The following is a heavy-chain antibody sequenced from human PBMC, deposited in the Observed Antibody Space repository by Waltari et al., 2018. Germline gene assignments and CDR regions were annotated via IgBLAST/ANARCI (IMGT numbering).Heavy chain of an antibody. CDR2: INPNSGGT. V-gene: IGHV1-2*02. Sequence: QEHLVQSGAEVKKPGASVKVSCKASGYTLTGNYIHWVRQAPGQGLEWMGWINPNSGGTNYAQKVQGRVTVSRDTSISTAYMEVSSLRSDDTAVYYCAKSPWNGPLDYWGQGTLVTVSS. CDR3: AKSPWNGPLDY. J-gene: IGHJ4*02. D-gene: IGHD2-8*01. CDR1: GYTLTGNY.